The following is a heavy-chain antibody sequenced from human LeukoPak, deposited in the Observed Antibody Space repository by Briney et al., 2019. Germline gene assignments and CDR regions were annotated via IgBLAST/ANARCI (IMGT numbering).Heavy chain of an antibody. V-gene: IGHV4-38-2*02. CDR2: VRYSGKT. CDR1: GYSITTNYY. CDR3: ARHYYDSSGLAYYFDY. J-gene: IGHJ4*02. D-gene: IGHD3-22*01. Sequence: SETLSLTCTVSGYSITTNYYWAWIRQSPGPGLEWIGSVRYSGKTYYNPSLKSRVTMSLDTSKNQFSLRLTSVTAADTAVYSCARHYYDSSGLAYYFDYWGQGTLVTVSS.